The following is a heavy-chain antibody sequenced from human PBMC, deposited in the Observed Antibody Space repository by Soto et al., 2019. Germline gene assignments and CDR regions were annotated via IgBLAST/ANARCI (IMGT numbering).Heavy chain of an antibody. CDR3: ATRYSSAWYGGWFNP. J-gene: IGHJ5*02. CDR2: FYHSGST. Sequence: QVQLQESGPGLVKPSGTLSLTCAVSGDSVTSNNWWSWVSQPPGKGLEWIGEFYHSGSTNYNSSLKSRVTISLDTSKNQFSLKLSSVTAADTAVYYCATRYSSAWYGGWFNPWGQGTLVTVSS. D-gene: IGHD6-19*01. CDR1: GDSVTSNNW. V-gene: IGHV4-4*02.